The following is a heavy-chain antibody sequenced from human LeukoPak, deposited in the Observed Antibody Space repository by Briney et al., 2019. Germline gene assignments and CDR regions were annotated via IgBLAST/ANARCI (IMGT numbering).Heavy chain of an antibody. CDR3: ARGSVFMDV. CDR1: PGSFSAYY. CDR2: INHSGST. Sequence: PSETLSLTCAVYPGSFSAYYWSWIRQPPGKGLEWIGEINHSGSTNYKPSLKSRVTISVDTSKKQFYLNLTSVIAADTGVYYCARGSVFMDVWGQGTTVTVSS. J-gene: IGHJ6*02. V-gene: IGHV4-34*01.